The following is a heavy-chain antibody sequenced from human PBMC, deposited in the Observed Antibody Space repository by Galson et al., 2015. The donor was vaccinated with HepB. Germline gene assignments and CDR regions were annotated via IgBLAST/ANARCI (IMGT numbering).Heavy chain of an antibody. Sequence: TLSLTCTVSGGSISSGSYYWRWIRQPAGKGLEWIGRIYTSGSTNYNPSHKSRVTMSVDTSKNQFSLKLSSVTAADTAVYYCARETQNYGDYHSFDYWGQGTLVTVSS. CDR2: IYTSGST. D-gene: IGHD4-17*01. V-gene: IGHV4-61*02. CDR1: GGSISSGSYY. J-gene: IGHJ4*02. CDR3: ARETQNYGDYHSFDY.